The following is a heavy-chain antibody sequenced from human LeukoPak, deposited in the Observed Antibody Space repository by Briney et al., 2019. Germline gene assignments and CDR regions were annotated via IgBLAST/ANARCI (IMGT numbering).Heavy chain of an antibody. CDR1: GFTLEKYV. CDR3: AKDLGWELPAEAY. D-gene: IGHD1-26*01. J-gene: IGHJ4*02. CDR2: IYGSGVSI. Sequence: GGSLRLSCVASGFTLEKYVMNWVRQAPGKGLEWLATIYGSGVSISYADSVKGRFTISRDNSNNTLYLQMNSLRAEDTAIYFCAKDLGWELPAEAYWGQGILVTVSS. V-gene: IGHV3-23*01.